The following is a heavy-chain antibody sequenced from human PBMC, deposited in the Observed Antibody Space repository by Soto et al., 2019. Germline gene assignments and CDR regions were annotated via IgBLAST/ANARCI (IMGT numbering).Heavy chain of an antibody. CDR2: ISNSGINT. V-gene: IGHV3-23*01. CDR1: GFIFKNYA. D-gene: IGHD3-22*01. CDR3: AKDPDPDIVDNGTTFDY. J-gene: IGHJ4*02. Sequence: GGSLRLSCAASGFIFKNYAMSWVRQAPGKGLERVSSISNSGINTYYADSVAGRFTVSRDNPKNTLYLQMNSLRDEDTAVYYCAKDPDPDIVDNGTTFDYWGPGTLVTVSA.